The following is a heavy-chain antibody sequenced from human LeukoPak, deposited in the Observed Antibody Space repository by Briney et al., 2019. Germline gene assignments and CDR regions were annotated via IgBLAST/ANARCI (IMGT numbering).Heavy chain of an antibody. CDR3: ARDFWGSPDY. CDR2: ISGSGSSI. J-gene: IGHJ4*02. CDR1: GFTLSDYY. V-gene: IGHV3-11*01. Sequence: GGSLRLSRAASGFTLSDYYMSWIRQAPGKGLEWVSYISGSGSSIYYADSVKGRFTISRDNAKNSLYLQMNSLRAEDTAVYYCARDFWGSPDYWGQGTLVTVSS. D-gene: IGHD7-27*01.